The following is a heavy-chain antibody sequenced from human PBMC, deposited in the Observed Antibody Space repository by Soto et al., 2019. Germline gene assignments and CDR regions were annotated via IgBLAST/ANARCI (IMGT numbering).Heavy chain of an antibody. V-gene: IGHV1-8*01. CDR2: MNPNSGNT. Sequence: ASVKVYCKASGYTLTSYDINLVRQATGQGLEWMGWMNPNSGNTDYAQKLQGRVTMTKNTSTSTAYMELSSLRSDDTDVYYCARVLNWGWLDPWGQGNLVTVSS. CDR1: GYTLTSYD. J-gene: IGHJ5*02. D-gene: IGHD3-16*01. CDR3: ARVLNWGWLDP.